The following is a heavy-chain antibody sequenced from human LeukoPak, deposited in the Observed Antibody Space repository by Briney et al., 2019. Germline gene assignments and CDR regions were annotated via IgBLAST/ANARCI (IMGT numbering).Heavy chain of an antibody. CDR3: ARLYSSSSGDYFDY. J-gene: IGHJ4*02. CDR1: GGSISSYY. CDR2: IYTSGST. V-gene: IGHV4-4*09. D-gene: IGHD6-6*01. Sequence: PSETLSLTCTVSGGSISSYYWSWIRQPPGKGLEWIGYIYTSGSTNYNPSLKSRVTISVDTSKNQFSLKLSSVTAADTAVYYCARLYSSSSGDYFDYWGQGTLVTVSS.